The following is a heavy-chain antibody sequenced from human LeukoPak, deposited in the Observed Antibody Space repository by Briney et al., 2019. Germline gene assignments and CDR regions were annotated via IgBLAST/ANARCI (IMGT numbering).Heavy chain of an antibody. CDR2: INHSGTT. Sequence: SETLSLTCAVYGGSFSGFYWNWIRQPPGKGLEWIGEINHSGTTNYNPSLKSRVTISVDTSKNRFSLKLSSVTAADTAVYYCARGRGDTSGYYYVPLFIWGQGTLVTVSS. V-gene: IGHV4-34*01. CDR3: ARGRGDTSGYYYVPLFI. J-gene: IGHJ4*02. D-gene: IGHD3-22*01. CDR1: GGSFSGFY.